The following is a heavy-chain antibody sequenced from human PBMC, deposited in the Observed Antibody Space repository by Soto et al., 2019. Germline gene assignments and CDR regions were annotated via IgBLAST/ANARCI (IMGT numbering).Heavy chain of an antibody. CDR3: VREGRGSFDF. V-gene: IGHV3-23*01. J-gene: IGHJ3*01. D-gene: IGHD5-12*01. CDR2: IGGRGNSA. CDR1: GFIFTNYA. Sequence: EVQVSESGGGLVRPGGSLRLSCAASGFIFTNYAMNWVRQAPGKGLEWVSVIGGRGNSAYYADSVQGRFTISRDNSKNTLSLQLMSLTADDTAIYYCVREGRGSFDFWGRGTMVTVSS.